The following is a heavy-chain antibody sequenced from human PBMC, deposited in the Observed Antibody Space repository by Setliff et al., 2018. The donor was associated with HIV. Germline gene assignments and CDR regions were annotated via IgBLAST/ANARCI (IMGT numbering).Heavy chain of an antibody. D-gene: IGHD1-26*01. Sequence: ASVKVSCKASGYTFSQYALHWVRQAPGQRLEWMGWINTGNENTRYSQKFQGRVSVIRDTSANTAYMELTNLRSDDSAIYYCARVSGGRPGNYYYAMDVWGQGTTVTVSS. CDR3: ARVSGGRPGNYYYAMDV. CDR1: GYTFSQYA. V-gene: IGHV1-3*04. CDR2: INTGNENT. J-gene: IGHJ6*02.